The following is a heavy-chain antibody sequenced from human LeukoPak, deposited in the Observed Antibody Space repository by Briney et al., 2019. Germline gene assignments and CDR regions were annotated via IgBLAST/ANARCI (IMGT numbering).Heavy chain of an antibody. CDR3: AREQRRGSRGIPSFDP. CDR2: INWNGGST. V-gene: IGHV3-20*01. J-gene: IGHJ5*02. CDR1: GFTFDDYG. D-gene: IGHD2-15*01. Sequence: PGGSLRLSCAASGFTFDDYGMSWVRQAPGKGLEWVSGINWNGGSTGYADSVKGRFTISRDNAKNSLYLQMNSLRAEDTALYHCAREQRRGSRGIPSFDPWGQEPWSPSPQ.